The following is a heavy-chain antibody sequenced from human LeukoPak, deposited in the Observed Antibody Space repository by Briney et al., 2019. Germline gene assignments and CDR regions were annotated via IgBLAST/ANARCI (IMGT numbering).Heavy chain of an antibody. Sequence: GASVTVSCKASGYTFTSYGISWVRQAPGQGLEWMGWISAYNGNTNYAQKLQGRVTMTTDTSTSTAYMELRSLRSDDTAVYYCARDEDGGYRFAYYYYGMDVWGQGTTVTVSS. CDR3: ARDEDGGYRFAYYYYGMDV. J-gene: IGHJ6*02. CDR2: ISAYNGNT. CDR1: GYTFTSYG. V-gene: IGHV1-18*01. D-gene: IGHD5-18*01.